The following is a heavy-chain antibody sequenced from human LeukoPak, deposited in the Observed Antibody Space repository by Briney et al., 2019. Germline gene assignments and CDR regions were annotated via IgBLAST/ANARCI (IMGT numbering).Heavy chain of an antibody. CDR3: ARDLGTIFGEGYYYMDV. V-gene: IGHV3-48*03. D-gene: IGHD3-3*01. J-gene: IGHJ6*03. CDR2: ISTSGSTI. CDR1: GFTFSSYE. Sequence: GGSLRLSCAASGFTFSSYEMNWVRQAPGKGLDWVSYISTSGSTIYYADSVKGRFTISRDNAKNSLYLQMNSLRAEDTAVYYCARDLGTIFGEGYYYMDVWGKGTTVTVSS.